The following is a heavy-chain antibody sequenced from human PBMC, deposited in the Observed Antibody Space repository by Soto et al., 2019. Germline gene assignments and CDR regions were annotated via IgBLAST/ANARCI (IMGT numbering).Heavy chain of an antibody. CDR1: GDSISTVDYF. D-gene: IGHD2-15*01. CDR2: IYKSTTT. CDR3: ARGQYCLTGRCFPNCFDF. J-gene: IGHJ5*01. V-gene: IGHV4-30-4*01. Sequence: SETLSLTCSVSGDSISTVDYFWAWIRQPPGQALEYIGYIYKSTTTYYNPSFESRVAISLDTSKSQFSLTVTSVTAADTAVYFCARGQYCLTGRCFPNCFDFWGQGPLVTVSS.